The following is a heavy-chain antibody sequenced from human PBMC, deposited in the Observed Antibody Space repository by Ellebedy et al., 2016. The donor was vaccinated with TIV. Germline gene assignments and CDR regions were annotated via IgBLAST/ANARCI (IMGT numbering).Heavy chain of an antibody. CDR2: ISSSSNTI. CDR1: GFSFSSYD. J-gene: IGHJ5*02. Sequence: GESLKISCSASGFSFSSYDMHWVRQAPGRGLEWVSYISSSSNTIYYADSVKGRFTISRDNAKNSLYLQMNSLRAEDTAVYYCAKSFTANWFDPWGQGTLVTVSS. CDR3: AKSFTANWFDP. V-gene: IGHV3-48*01.